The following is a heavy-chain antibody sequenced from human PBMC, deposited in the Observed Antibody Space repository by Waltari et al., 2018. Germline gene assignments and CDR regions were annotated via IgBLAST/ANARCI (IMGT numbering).Heavy chain of an antibody. CDR3: ARDGYDSSGYWAFDDAFDI. J-gene: IGHJ3*02. CDR1: GYTFTSYA. Sequence: QVQLVQSGSELKKPVASVKVSCKASGYTFTSYAMNWVRQAPGQGLEWMGWINTNTGNPTYAQGFTGRFVFSLDTSVSTAYLQISSLKAEDTAVYYCARDGYDSSGYWAFDDAFDIWGQGTMVTVSS. D-gene: IGHD3-22*01. V-gene: IGHV7-4-1*02. CDR2: INTNTGNP.